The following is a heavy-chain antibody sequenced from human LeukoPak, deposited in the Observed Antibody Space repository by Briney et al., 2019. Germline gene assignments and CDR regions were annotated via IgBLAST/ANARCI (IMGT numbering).Heavy chain of an antibody. J-gene: IGHJ6*03. CDR3: AYCRFYDSAGYSPGYYMDV. Sequence: SETLSLTCSVSCCALISYYWSWIRQPAGKGPEWIGRIYPTGNTDYNPSLKTRVTMSTDLSKKQFSLRLRSVTAADTAVYYCAYCRFYDSAGYSPGYYMDVWGKGTAVTVSS. D-gene: IGHD3-22*01. CDR1: CCALISYY. CDR2: IYPTGNT. V-gene: IGHV4-4*07.